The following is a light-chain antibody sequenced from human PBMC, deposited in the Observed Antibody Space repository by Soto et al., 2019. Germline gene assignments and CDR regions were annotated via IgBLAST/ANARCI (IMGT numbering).Light chain of an antibody. J-gene: IGLJ3*02. CDR3: CSCAGSNSWV. CDR1: SSDVGTYDL. Sequence: QSALTQPASVSGSPGQSITISCTGSSSDVGTYDLVSWYQHHPGAAPKLMIYEATRRPSGISNRFSGSKSGNTASLTISGLQAEDEDDYYCCSCAGSNSWVFGGGTKVTVL. CDR2: EAT. V-gene: IGLV2-23*01.